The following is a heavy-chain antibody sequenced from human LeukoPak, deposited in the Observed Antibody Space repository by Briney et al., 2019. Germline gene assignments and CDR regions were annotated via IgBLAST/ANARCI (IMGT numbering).Heavy chain of an antibody. Sequence: PGGSLRLSCAASGFTFSGFWMNWVRQAPGKGLEWVANIKQDGTEKYFVDSVRGRYTISRDNAKRSVYLQMNSLRAEDTAVYYCAKEGAFPIITYDSWGQGTLVTVSS. D-gene: IGHD3-10*01. J-gene: IGHJ5*01. CDR3: AKEGAFPIITYDS. V-gene: IGHV3-7*01. CDR1: GFTFSGFW. CDR2: IKQDGTEK.